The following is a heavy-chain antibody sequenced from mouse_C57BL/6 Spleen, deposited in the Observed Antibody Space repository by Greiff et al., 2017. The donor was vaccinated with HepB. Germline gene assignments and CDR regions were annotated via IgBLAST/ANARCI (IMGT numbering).Heavy chain of an antibody. Sequence: VQLQQSGAELVRPGASVTLSCKASGYTFTDYEMHWVKQTPVHGLEWIGAIDPETGGTAYNQKFKGKAILTADKSTSTAYMELRSLTSEDSAVYYCTRGVNDAMDDGGQGTSVTVSS. CDR3: TRGVNDAMDD. CDR1: GYTFTDYE. V-gene: IGHV1-15*01. CDR2: IDPETGGT. D-gene: IGHD2-1*01. J-gene: IGHJ4*01.